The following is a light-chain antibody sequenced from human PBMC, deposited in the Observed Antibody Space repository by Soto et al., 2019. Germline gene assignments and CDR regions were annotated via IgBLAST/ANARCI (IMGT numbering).Light chain of an antibody. J-gene: IGLJ2*01. CDR1: SSNIGNNY. Sequence: QSVLTQPPSVSAAPGQKVTISCSGSSSNIGNNYVSWYQQLPGTAPKLLIYDNNKRPSGIPDRFSGSKSGTSATLGITGLKTGAEADYYCGTWHSSLSTVVFGGGTKLTVL. V-gene: IGLV1-51*01. CDR2: DNN. CDR3: GTWHSSLSTVV.